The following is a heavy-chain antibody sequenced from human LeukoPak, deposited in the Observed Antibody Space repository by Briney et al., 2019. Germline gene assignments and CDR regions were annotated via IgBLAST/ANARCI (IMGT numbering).Heavy chain of an antibody. CDR3: ARGDGYNFY. CDR1: GVSLTTFY. V-gene: IGHV4-59*01. D-gene: IGHD5-24*01. Sequence: SETLSLTCTVSGVSLTTFYWSWIRQPPGKGLERIGYSFYTGSTNYNPSLQSRVTISVDTSKKQFSLKLNSVTAADTAVYYCARGDGYNFYWGQGTLVTVSS. CDR2: SFYTGST. J-gene: IGHJ4*02.